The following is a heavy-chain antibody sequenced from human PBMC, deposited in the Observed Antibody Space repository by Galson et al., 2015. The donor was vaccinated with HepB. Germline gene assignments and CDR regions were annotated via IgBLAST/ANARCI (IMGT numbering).Heavy chain of an antibody. CDR1: GYSFTSYW. CDR3: ARLEEGGLWFGEFLNYYGMDV. J-gene: IGHJ6*02. V-gene: IGHV5-10-1*01. Sequence: QSGAEVKKPGESLRISCKGSGYSFTSYWISWVRQMPGKGLEWMGRIDPSDSYTNYSPSFQGHVTISADKSISTAYLQWSSLKASDTAMYYCARLEEGGLWFGEFLNYYGMDVWGQGTTVTVSS. D-gene: IGHD3-10*01. CDR2: IDPSDSYT.